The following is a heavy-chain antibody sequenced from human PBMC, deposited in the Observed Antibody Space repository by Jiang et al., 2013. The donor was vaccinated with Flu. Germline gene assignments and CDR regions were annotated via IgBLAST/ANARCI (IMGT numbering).Heavy chain of an antibody. J-gene: IGHJ6*04. CDR3: ARFRITMVRGVIITSDYGMDV. D-gene: IGHD3-10*01. Sequence: GAEVKKPGESLKISCKGSGYSFTSYWIGWVRQMPGKGLEWMGIIYPGDSDTRYSPSFQGQVTISADKSISTAYLQWSSLKASDTAMYYCARFRITMVRGVIITSDYGMDVWGKGTTVTVSS. CDR1: GYSFTSYW. CDR2: IYPGDSDT. V-gene: IGHV5-51*01.